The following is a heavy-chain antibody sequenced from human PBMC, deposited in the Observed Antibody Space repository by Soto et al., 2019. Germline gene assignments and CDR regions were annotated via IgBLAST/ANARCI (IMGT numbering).Heavy chain of an antibody. CDR2: IYYSGST. CDR3: ARSPYGDYPSHFDY. Sequence: SETLSLTCTVSGGSISSYYWSWIRQPPGKGLEWIGYIYYSGSTNYNPSLKSRVTISVDTSKNQFSLKLSSVTAADTAVYYCARSPYGDYPSHFDYWGQGTLVTVSS. V-gene: IGHV4-59*01. CDR1: GGSISSYY. D-gene: IGHD4-17*01. J-gene: IGHJ4*02.